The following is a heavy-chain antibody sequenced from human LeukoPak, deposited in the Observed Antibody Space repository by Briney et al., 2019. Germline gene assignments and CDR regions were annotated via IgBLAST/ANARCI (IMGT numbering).Heavy chain of an antibody. Sequence: GGSLRLSCAASGLTFSNYVMYWVGQAPGKGGEGVSAISGSGGSTYYADFVKGGLTISRDNSKNTVYLQMNSLRAEDTAVYYCTREDFQPWGQGTLVTVSS. D-gene: IGHD1-26*01. CDR3: TREDFQP. V-gene: IGHV3-23*01. CDR1: GLTFSNYV. CDR2: ISGSGGST. J-gene: IGHJ1*01.